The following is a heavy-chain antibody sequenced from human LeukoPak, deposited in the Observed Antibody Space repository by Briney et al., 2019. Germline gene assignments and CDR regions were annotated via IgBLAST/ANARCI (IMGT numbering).Heavy chain of an antibody. J-gene: IGHJ5*02. CDR2: IYHSGST. Sequence: SETLSLTCTVSGGSINSYYWSWIRQPPGKGLEWIGTIYHSGSTYYNASLESRVTISVDTFKNQFSLKLSSVTAADTAVYYCARAYSSSWYFNWFDPWGQGTLVTVSS. CDR1: GGSINSYY. CDR3: ARAYSSSWYFNWFDP. V-gene: IGHV4-59*04. D-gene: IGHD6-13*01.